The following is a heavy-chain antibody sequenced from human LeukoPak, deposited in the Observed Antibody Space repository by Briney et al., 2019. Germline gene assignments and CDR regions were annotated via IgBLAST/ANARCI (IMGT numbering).Heavy chain of an antibody. CDR2: ISYDGSNK. J-gene: IGHJ5*02. V-gene: IGHV3-30*03. CDR3: ARAQAVAGTGGFNP. D-gene: IGHD6-19*01. Sequence: GGSLRLSCAASGFTFSSYGMHWVRQAPGKGLEWVAVISYDGSNKYYADSVKGRFTISRGNAKNTLYLQMNSLRAEDTAVYYCARAQAVAGTGGFNPWGQGTLVTVSS. CDR1: GFTFSSYG.